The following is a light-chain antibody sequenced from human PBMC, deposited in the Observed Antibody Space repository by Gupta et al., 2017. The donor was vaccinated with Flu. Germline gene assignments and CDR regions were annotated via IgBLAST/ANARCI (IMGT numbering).Light chain of an antibody. Sequence: QSALTQPASVSGSPGQSITISCTGTGSDVGGYNYVSWYQQHPGKAPKLMIYEVSNRPSGVSNRFSGSKSGNTASLTISGLQAEDEADYYCSSFSITITYVFGTGTKVTVL. V-gene: IGLV2-14*01. CDR1: GSDVGGYNY. J-gene: IGLJ1*01. CDR3: SSFSITITYV. CDR2: EVS.